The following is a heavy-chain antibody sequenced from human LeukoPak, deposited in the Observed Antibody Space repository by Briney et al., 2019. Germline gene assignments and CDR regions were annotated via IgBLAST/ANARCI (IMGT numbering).Heavy chain of an antibody. D-gene: IGHD4-23*01. CDR2: ISSSGNTI. CDR3: ARGGGYFDY. CDR1: GFTFSNIY. Sequence: GGSLRLSCAASGFTFSNIYMSWSRQAPGKGLEWVSYISSSGNTIYYTGSVKGRFTISRENAKNSLYLQMDSLRAEDTAVYYCARGGGYFDYWGQGTLVTVSS. J-gene: IGHJ4*02. V-gene: IGHV3-11*01.